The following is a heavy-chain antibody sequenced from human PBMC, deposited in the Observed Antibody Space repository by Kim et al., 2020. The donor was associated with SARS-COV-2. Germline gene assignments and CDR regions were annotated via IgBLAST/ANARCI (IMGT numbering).Heavy chain of an antibody. J-gene: IGHJ4*02. CDR2: ISYDGSNK. D-gene: IGHD3-22*01. Sequence: GGSLRLSCAASGFTFSSYAMHWVRQAPGKGLEWVAVISYDGSNKYYADSVKGRFTISRDNSKNTLYLQMNSLRAEDTAVYYCARVISGYYDSSGYIPRHHPLHYWGQGTLVTVSS. CDR3: ARVISGYYDSSGYIPRHHPLHY. CDR1: GFTFSSYA. V-gene: IGHV3-30*04.